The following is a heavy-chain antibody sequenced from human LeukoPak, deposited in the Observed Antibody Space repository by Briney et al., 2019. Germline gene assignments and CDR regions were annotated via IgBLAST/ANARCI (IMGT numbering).Heavy chain of an antibody. V-gene: IGHV3-21*01. J-gene: IGHJ4*02. D-gene: IGHD1-26*01. CDR2: ISSSSSYI. CDR3: AKDSGSYGFDY. CDR1: GFTFSSYS. Sequence: GGSLRLSCAASGFTFSSYSMNWVRQAPGKGLEWVSSISSSSSYIYYADSVKGRFTISRDNAKNTLSLQMNSLRAEDSAVYYCAKDSGSYGFDYWGQGTLVTVSS.